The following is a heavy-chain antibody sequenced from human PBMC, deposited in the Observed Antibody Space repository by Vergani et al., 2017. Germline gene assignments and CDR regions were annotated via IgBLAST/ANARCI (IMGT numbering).Heavy chain of an antibody. Sequence: EAELVQSGPEMRKPGESLKISCKGSEYSFGNYWIGWVRQMPGKGLEWMVIIYPADSDTSYSPSFQGQVTISADKSISTAFLQWDSLKASDTALYYCARHTTYTDSWGQGTLVTVSS. V-gene: IGHV5-51*01. D-gene: IGHD1-1*01. CDR2: IYPADSDT. CDR1: EYSFGNYW. CDR3: ARHTTYTDS. J-gene: IGHJ4*02.